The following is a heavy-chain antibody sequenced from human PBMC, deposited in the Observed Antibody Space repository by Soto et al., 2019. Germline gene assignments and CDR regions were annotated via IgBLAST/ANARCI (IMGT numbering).Heavy chain of an antibody. J-gene: IGHJ4*02. CDR3: ARERRDYDYVWGSHFDY. D-gene: IGHD3-16*01. V-gene: IGHV4-31*03. CDR1: GGSISSGRYY. CDR2: IYHSGST. Sequence: QVQLQESGPGLVKPSQTLSLTCTVSGGSISSGRYYWSWIRQHPGKGLEWIGYIYHSGSTYYNPSLKSRVTISVDRSKNQFSLKLSSVTAADTAVYYCARERRDYDYVWGSHFDYWGQGTLVTVSS.